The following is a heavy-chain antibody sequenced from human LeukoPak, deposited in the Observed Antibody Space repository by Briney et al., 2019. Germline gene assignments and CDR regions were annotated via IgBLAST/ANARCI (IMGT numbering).Heavy chain of an antibody. Sequence: SETLSLTCTVSGGSISSYYWNWIRQPPGKGLEWIGYIYYSGTTNYNPSLKSRVTISVDTSKNQFSLKLSSVTAADTAVYYCAGGTGDYYYYYYMDVWGKGTTVTISS. D-gene: IGHD1-26*01. CDR3: AGGTGDYYYYYYMDV. CDR2: IYYSGTT. CDR1: GGSISSYY. V-gene: IGHV4-59*01. J-gene: IGHJ6*03.